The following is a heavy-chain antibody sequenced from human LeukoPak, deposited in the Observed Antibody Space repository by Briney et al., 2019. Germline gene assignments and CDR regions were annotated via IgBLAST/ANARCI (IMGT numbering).Heavy chain of an antibody. D-gene: IGHD3-22*01. CDR1: GDTFTGYY. J-gene: IGHJ6*03. Sequence: ASVKVSCKASGDTFTGYYMHWVRQAPGRGLEWMGWINPNSGGTNYAQKFQGRVTMTRDTSISTAYMELSRLRSDDTAVYYCAREVGYDSSGYYDYYYMDVWGKGTTVTVSS. V-gene: IGHV1-2*02. CDR3: AREVGYDSSGYYDYYYMDV. CDR2: INPNSGGT.